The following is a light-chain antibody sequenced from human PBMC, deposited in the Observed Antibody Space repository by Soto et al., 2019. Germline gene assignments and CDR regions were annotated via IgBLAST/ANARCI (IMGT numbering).Light chain of an antibody. CDR1: ALAKQI. CDR2: KDS. V-gene: IGLV3-25*03. CDR3: QSADSSGTYRV. J-gene: IGLJ2*01. Sequence: SYELTQPPSVSVSPGQTARIICSGDALAKQIAYWYQQKPGQAPVLVIYKDSERTSGIPERFSGSNSGTTVTLTISGVQAEDEADYYCQSADSSGTYRVFGGGTKLTVL.